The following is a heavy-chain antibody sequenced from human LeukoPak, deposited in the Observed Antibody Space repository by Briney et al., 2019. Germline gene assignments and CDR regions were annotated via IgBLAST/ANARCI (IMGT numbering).Heavy chain of an antibody. CDR2: IYYEST. CDR3: ERERVRQGEAQFDY. Sequence: SETLSLTCTVSGAAMNSYYWTWIRQPPGKGLEWIGYIYYESTNYNPSLKSRVTITVDTSKNQFSLKLSSVTAADTAVYYCERERVRQGEAQFDYSGQGTLVTVSS. V-gene: IGHV4-59*12. D-gene: IGHD3-16*01. J-gene: IGHJ4*02. CDR1: GAAMNSYY.